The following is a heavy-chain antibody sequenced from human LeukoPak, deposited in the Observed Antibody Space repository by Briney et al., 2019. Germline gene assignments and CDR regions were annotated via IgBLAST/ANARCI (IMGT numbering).Heavy chain of an antibody. D-gene: IGHD6-6*01. CDR2: IYTSGST. J-gene: IGHJ5*02. Sequence: PPQTLCLTFTVSGGSISSGSYYWSWIWQPAGKGLEWIGRIYTSGSTNYNPSLKSRVTISVDTSKNQFSLKLSSVTAADTAVYYCAGAPRAENWFDPWGQGTLVTVSS. CDR3: AGAPRAENWFDP. CDR1: GGSISSGSYY. V-gene: IGHV4-61*02.